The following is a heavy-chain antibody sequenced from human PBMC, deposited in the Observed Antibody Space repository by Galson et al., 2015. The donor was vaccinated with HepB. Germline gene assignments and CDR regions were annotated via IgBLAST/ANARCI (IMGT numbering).Heavy chain of an antibody. V-gene: IGHV3-30*18. CDR2: ISYDGSNK. Sequence: SLRLSCAASGFTFSSYGMHWVRQAPGKGLEWVAVISYDGSNKYYADSVKGRFTISRDNSKNTLYLQMNSLRAEDTAVYYCAKDGIAAAGMAYYYYMDVWGKGTTVTVSS. D-gene: IGHD6-13*01. CDR1: GFTFSSYG. CDR3: AKDGIAAAGMAYYYYMDV. J-gene: IGHJ6*03.